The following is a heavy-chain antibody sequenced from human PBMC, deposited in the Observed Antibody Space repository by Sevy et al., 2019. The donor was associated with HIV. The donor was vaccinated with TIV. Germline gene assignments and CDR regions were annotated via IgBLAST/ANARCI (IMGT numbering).Heavy chain of an antibody. V-gene: IGHV4-4*02. D-gene: IGHD2-2*01. CDR2: IYRSGST. Sequence: SETLSLTCAVSGGSISSSNWLSWVRQPPGKGLEWIGEIYRSGSTNYNPSLKSRVTISVDKSKNQFSLKLSSVTAADTAVYYCASLVVVPAAIGGIAAAHMDVWGKGTTVTVSS. J-gene: IGHJ6*03. CDR3: ASLVVVPAAIGGIAAAHMDV. CDR1: GGSISSSNW.